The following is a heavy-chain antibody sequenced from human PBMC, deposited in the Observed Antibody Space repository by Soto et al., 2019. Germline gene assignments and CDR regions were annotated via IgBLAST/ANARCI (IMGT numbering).Heavy chain of an antibody. CDR2: IIPILGIA. V-gene: IGHV1-69*02. Sequence: ASVKVSCKASGGTFSSYTISWVRQAPGQGLEWMGRIIPILGIANYAQKFQGRVTITADKSTSTAYMELSSLKAEDTAVYYCARGAENTNTKSITIFGVVSSYYYMDVWGKGTTVTVSS. CDR1: GGTFSSYT. CDR3: ARGAENTNTKSITIFGVVSSYYYMDV. D-gene: IGHD3-3*01. J-gene: IGHJ6*03.